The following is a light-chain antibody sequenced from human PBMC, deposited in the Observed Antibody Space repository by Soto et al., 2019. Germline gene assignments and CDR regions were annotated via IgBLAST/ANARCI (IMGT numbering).Light chain of an antibody. CDR2: DAS. J-gene: IGKJ2*01. Sequence: VLTQSPDTLSLSPGEGATLSCRASQSVTSSNLAWYQQKPGQAPRLLIYDASIRASGIPDRFSGSGSGTDFILTISRLEPEDFAVYYCQQYGASPVTFGQGTKLEIK. CDR3: QQYGASPVT. V-gene: IGKV3-20*01. CDR1: QSVTSSN.